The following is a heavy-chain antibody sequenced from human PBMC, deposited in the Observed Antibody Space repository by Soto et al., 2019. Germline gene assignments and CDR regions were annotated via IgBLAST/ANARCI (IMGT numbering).Heavy chain of an antibody. D-gene: IGHD5-12*01. J-gene: IGHJ4*01. CDR3: ATVGVRGISTAWLQ. CDR1: GLRFCSYW. V-gene: IGHV3-74*01. CDR2: ISSAGGST. Sequence: HPEGTMRLACAASGLRFCSYWMHWVRQVPGGGLMWVSRISSAGGSTAYADSVQGRFTTSIDSAMNTLFVQMSSLMAEDTALYYCATVGVRGISTAWLQWDQGTLVTVSS.